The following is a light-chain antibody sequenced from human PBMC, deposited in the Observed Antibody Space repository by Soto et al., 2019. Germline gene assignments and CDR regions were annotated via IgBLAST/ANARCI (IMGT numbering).Light chain of an antibody. CDR3: QQLNRFPLT. CDR2: GAS. Sequence: IQLTQSPSSLSASIGDRVTITCRASQVISSYLAWYQQKPGKAPQLLIYGASTLQSGVPSRFSGSGSGTDFTLTISRLQPEDFATYYCQQLNRFPLTFGGGTKVEIK. V-gene: IGKV1-9*01. CDR1: QVISSY. J-gene: IGKJ4*01.